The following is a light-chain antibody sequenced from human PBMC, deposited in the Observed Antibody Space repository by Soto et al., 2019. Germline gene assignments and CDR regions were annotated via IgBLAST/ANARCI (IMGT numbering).Light chain of an antibody. Sequence: QSALAQPASVSGSPGQSITISCTGGSSDIGGYNFVSWYQQHPGKAPKLVIYKVTNRPSGVSNRFSGSRSGNTASLTISGLQAEDEADYYCCSYTGSSNYVFGTGTKVTVL. CDR1: SSDIGGYNF. CDR2: KVT. CDR3: CSYTGSSNYV. V-gene: IGLV2-14*01. J-gene: IGLJ1*01.